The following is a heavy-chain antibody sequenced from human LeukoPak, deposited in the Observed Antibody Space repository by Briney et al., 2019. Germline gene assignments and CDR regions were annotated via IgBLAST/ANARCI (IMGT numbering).Heavy chain of an antibody. Sequence: GRSLRLSCAASGFTFSSYGMHWVRQAPGKGLGWVAVIWYDGSNKYYADSVKGRFTISRDNSKNTLYLQMNSLRAEDTAVYYCARDSRQAFDYWGQGTLVTVSS. CDR2: IWYDGSNK. CDR1: GFTFSSYG. J-gene: IGHJ4*02. CDR3: ARDSRQAFDY. D-gene: IGHD2-2*01. V-gene: IGHV3-33*01.